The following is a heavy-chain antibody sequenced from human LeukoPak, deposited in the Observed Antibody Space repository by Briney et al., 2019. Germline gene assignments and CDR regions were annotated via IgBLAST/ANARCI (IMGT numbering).Heavy chain of an antibody. CDR2: IYTSGST. J-gene: IGHJ4*02. Sequence: PSETLSLTCAVYGGSFSGYYWSWIRQPAGKGLEWIGRIYTSGSTNYNPSLKSRVTMSVDTSKNQFSLKLSSVTAADTPVYYCARDTYYYDSSGYSPFDYWGQGTLVTVSS. CDR1: GGSFSGYY. V-gene: IGHV4-4*07. CDR3: ARDTYYYDSSGYSPFDY. D-gene: IGHD3-22*01.